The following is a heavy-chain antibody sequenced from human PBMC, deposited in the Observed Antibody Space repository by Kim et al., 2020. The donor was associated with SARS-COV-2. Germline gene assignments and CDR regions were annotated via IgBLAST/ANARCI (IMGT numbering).Heavy chain of an antibody. CDR3: ARHVGFGDLFGYFDY. J-gene: IGHJ4*02. D-gene: IGHD3-10*01. V-gene: IGHV4-39*01. Sequence: SETLSLTCTVSGGSISSSSYYWGWIRQPPGKGLEWIGSIYYSGSTYYNPSLKSRVTISVDTSKNQFSLKLSSVTAADTAVYYCARHVGFGDLFGYFDYWGQGTLVTVSS. CDR1: GGSISSSSYY. CDR2: IYYSGST.